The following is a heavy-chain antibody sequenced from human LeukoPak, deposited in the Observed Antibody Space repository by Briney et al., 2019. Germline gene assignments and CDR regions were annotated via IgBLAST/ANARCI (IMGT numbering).Heavy chain of an antibody. J-gene: IGHJ4*02. D-gene: IGHD5-18*01. Sequence: GGSLRLSCAASGFTFSSYSMNWVRQAPGKGLEWVSYISSSGNTIDYADSVKGRFTISRDNTKNSLYLQMVSLRAEDTAVYYCARLRGYSYGYGDYWGQGTLVTVSS. CDR2: ISSSGNTI. V-gene: IGHV3-48*04. CDR1: GFTFSSYS. CDR3: ARLRGYSYGYGDY.